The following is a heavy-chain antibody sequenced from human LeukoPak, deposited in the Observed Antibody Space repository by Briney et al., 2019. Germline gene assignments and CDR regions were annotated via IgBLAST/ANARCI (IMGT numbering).Heavy chain of an antibody. D-gene: IGHD5-24*01. V-gene: IGHV3-21*01. Sequence: SLXXSXXASGFTXSSYSMNWVRQAPGKGLEWVSSITSSSSYIYYGDSVKGRFTISRDNARNSLYLQMNSLRAEDTAVYYCAREGDGYNSPIDSWGQGTLVTVSS. J-gene: IGHJ4*02. CDR2: ITSSSSYI. CDR1: GFTXSSYS. CDR3: AREGDGYNSPIDS.